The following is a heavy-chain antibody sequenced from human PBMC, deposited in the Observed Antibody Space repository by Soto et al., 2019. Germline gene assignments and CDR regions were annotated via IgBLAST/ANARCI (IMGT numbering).Heavy chain of an antibody. CDR2: ISSSSSTI. CDR1: GFTFSSYS. Sequence: EVQLVESGGGLVQPGGSLRLSCAASGFTFSSYSMNWVRQAPGKGLEWVSYISSSSSTIYYADSVKGRFTISRDNAKNSLYLQMHSLRDEDTAVYYCARRDSNPYWYFDLWGRGTLVTVSS. D-gene: IGHD4-4*01. V-gene: IGHV3-48*02. J-gene: IGHJ2*01. CDR3: ARRDSNPYWYFDL.